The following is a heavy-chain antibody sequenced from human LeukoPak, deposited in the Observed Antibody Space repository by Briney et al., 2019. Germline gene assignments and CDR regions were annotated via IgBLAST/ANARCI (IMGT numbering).Heavy chain of an antibody. CDR2: IYHSGST. D-gene: IGHD3-3*01. J-gene: IGHJ3*02. Sequence: SETLSLTCTVSGGSISSGGYYWSWIRQPPGKGLEWIGYIYHSGSTYYNPSLKSRVTISVDRSKNQFSLKLSSVTAADTAVYYCAREERFLEWLLYEDAFDIWGQGTMVTVSS. CDR1: GGSISSGGYY. CDR3: AREERFLEWLLYEDAFDI. V-gene: IGHV4-30-2*01.